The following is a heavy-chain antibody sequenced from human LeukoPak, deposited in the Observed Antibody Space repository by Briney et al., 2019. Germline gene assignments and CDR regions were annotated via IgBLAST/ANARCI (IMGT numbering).Heavy chain of an antibody. CDR3: ARHRYSGSDTQGFDY. J-gene: IGHJ4*02. CDR2: VYPRNSET. V-gene: IGHV5-51*01. CDR1: GYSFTDYW. D-gene: IGHD5-12*01. Sequence: GESLKISCKGSGYSFTDYWIAWVRQVPGKGLEWMGIVYPRNSETRYSPSFQGQVTISADKSITTAHLQWSSLKASDTAMYFCARHRYSGSDTQGFDYWGQGTLVTVSS.